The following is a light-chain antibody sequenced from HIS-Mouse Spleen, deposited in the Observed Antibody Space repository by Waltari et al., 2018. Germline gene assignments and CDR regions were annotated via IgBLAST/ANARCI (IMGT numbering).Light chain of an antibody. V-gene: IGLV2-14*03. J-gene: IGLJ1*01. CDR2: DVS. CDR1: SSDVGGYNY. CDR3: SSYTSSSTLV. Sequence: QSALTQPASVSGSPGQSITIPCTGPSSDVGGYNYLSWYQQHPGKAPKLMIYDVSNRPSGVSNRFSGSKSGNTASLTISGLQAEDEADYYCSSYTSSSTLVFGTGTKVTVL.